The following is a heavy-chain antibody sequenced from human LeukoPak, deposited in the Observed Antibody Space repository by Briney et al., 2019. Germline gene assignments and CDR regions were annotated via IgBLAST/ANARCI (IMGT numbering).Heavy chain of an antibody. CDR1: GGSISTSNYY. CDR2: IFYSGST. D-gene: IGHD4-23*01. CDR3: ARDIAYGGHHNDAFDF. J-gene: IGHJ3*01. V-gene: IGHV4-39*07. Sequence: SETLSLTCTVSGGSISTSNYYWGWIRQPPGKGLEWIGNIFYSGSTYYSPSLKSRVTISLDTSRNQFSLQLNSVTPEDTAAYYCARDIAYGGHHNDAFDFWGQGTMVTVSS.